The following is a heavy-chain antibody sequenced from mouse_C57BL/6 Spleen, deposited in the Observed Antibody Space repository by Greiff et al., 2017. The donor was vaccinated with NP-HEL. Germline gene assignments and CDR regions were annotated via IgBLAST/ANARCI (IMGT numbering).Heavy chain of an antibody. Sequence: VQLQQSGPELVKPGASVKIPCKASGYTFTDYNMDWVKQSHGKSLEWIGDINPNNGGTIYNQKFKGKATLTVDKSSSTAYMELRSLTSEDTAVYYCARRRYDYDVYAMDYWGQGTSVTVSS. CDR2: INPNNGGT. D-gene: IGHD2-4*01. V-gene: IGHV1-18*01. CDR1: GYTFTDYN. J-gene: IGHJ4*01. CDR3: ARRRYDYDVYAMDY.